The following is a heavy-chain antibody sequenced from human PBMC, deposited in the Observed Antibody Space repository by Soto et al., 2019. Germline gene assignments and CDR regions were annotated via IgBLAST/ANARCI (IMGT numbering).Heavy chain of an antibody. Sequence: PGESLKISCKASGYSFRNFWIGWVRQMPGKGLEWMGIIYPGDSDTRYSPSFQGQVTISADKSISTAYLQWSSLKASDTAIYYCARQYGVNLDVWGQGTTVTVSS. V-gene: IGHV5-51*01. CDR3: ARQYGVNLDV. CDR2: IYPGDSDT. D-gene: IGHD4-17*01. J-gene: IGHJ6*02. CDR1: GYSFRNFW.